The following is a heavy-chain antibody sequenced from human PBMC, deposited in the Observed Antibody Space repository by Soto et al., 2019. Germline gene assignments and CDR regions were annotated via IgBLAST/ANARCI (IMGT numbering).Heavy chain of an antibody. V-gene: IGHV4-34*01. J-gene: IGHJ6*02. CDR3: ARGFSAAAAGTLNYYGMDV. Sequence: KASETLSLTCAVYGGSFSGYYWSWIRQPPGKGLEWIGEINHSGSTNYNPSLKSRVTISVDTSKNQFSLKLSSVTAADTAVYYCARGFSAAAAGTLNYYGMDVWGQGTTVTVSS. D-gene: IGHD6-13*01. CDR1: GGSFSGYY. CDR2: INHSGST.